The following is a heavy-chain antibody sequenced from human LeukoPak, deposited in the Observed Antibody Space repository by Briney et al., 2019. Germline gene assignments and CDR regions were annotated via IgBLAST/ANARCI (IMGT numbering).Heavy chain of an antibody. J-gene: IGHJ4*02. CDR1: GYTFTSYD. V-gene: IGHV1-8*01. D-gene: IGHD2-15*01. CDR3: ARALGYCSGGSCTDY. CDR2: MNPNSGNT. Sequence: ASVKVSCKASGYTFTSYDINWVRQATGQGLERMGWMNPNSGNTGYAQKFQGRVTMTRNTSISTAYMELSSLRSEDTAVYYCARALGYCSGGSCTDYWGQGTLVTVSS.